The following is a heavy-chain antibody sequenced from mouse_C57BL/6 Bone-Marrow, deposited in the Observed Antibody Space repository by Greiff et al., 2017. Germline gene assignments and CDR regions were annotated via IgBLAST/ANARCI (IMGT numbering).Heavy chain of an antibody. V-gene: IGHV1-50*01. CDR3: ARAPYYYGSSPRFAY. Sequence: VQLQQPGAELVKPGASVKLSCKASGYTFTSYWMQWVKQRPGQGLEWIGEIDPSDSYTNYNQKFKGKATLTVDTSSSTAYMQLSSLTSEDSAVYYCARAPYYYGSSPRFAYWGQGTLVTVSA. CDR1: GYTFTSYW. D-gene: IGHD1-1*01. CDR2: IDPSDSYT. J-gene: IGHJ3*01.